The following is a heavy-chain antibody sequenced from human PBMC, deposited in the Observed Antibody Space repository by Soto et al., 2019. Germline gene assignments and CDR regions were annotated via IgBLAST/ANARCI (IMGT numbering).Heavy chain of an antibody. Sequence: QGPLVQSGAEVKKPGASVKLSCKASGFTFSNYGLNWVRQAPGQGLEWMGWVSANNGHTNYAQNLQGRVSMTTDTSTSTAYMELRGLTFDDTAMYYCARDIESVTAKHFFYYYAMDVWGQGTTVTVSS. V-gene: IGHV1-18*01. CDR1: GFTFSNYG. D-gene: IGHD2-8*01. CDR2: VSANNGHT. J-gene: IGHJ6*02. CDR3: ARDIESVTAKHFFYYYAMDV.